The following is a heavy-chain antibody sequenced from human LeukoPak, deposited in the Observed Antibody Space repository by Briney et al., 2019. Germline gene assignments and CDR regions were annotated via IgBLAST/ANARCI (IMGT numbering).Heavy chain of an antibody. D-gene: IGHD4-17*01. CDR2: IYYSGST. CDR1: GGSISSYY. Sequence: SETLSLTCTVSGGSISSYYWSWVRQPPGKGLEWIGYIYYSGSTNYNPSLKSRVTISVDTSKNQFSLKLSSVTAADTAVYYCARENSYGDHVGWFDPWGQGTLVTVSS. V-gene: IGHV4-59*01. CDR3: ARENSYGDHVGWFDP. J-gene: IGHJ5*02.